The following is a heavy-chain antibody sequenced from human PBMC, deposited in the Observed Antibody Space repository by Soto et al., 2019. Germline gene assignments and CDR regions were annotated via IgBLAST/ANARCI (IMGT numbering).Heavy chain of an antibody. CDR2: IYPGDSDT. J-gene: IGHJ6*02. CDR3: ARHSLGYCSSTSCLYYYYGMDV. CDR1: GYSFTSYW. Sequence: PGGSLNISCKCSGYSFTSYWIGWVRQMPGPGLEWMGIIYPGDSDTRYSPSFQGQVTISADKSISTAYLQWSSLKASDTAMYYCARHSLGYCSSTSCLYYYYGMDVWGQGTTVTVS. V-gene: IGHV5-51*01. D-gene: IGHD2-2*01.